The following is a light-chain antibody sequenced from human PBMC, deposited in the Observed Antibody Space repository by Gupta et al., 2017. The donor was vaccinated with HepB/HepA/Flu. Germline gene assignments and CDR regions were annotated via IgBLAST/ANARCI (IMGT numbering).Light chain of an antibody. V-gene: IGKV4-1*01. CDR2: WAS. CDR3: QQYYSIPFT. CDR1: SSNNKNY. J-gene: IGKJ3*01. Sequence: SSNNKNYLAWYQQKPGQPPKLLIYWASTRESGVPDRFSGSGSGTDFTLTISSLQTDDVAVYYCQQYYSIPFTFGPGTKVDIK.